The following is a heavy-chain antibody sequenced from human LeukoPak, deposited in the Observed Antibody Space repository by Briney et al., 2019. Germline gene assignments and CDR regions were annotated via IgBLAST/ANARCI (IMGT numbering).Heavy chain of an antibody. D-gene: IGHD3-3*01. V-gene: IGHV4-30-4*01. CDR1: GGSISSGDYY. CDR3: ARFESDTIFGVVMPDAFDI. J-gene: IGHJ3*02. CDR2: IYYSGST. Sequence: SETLSLTCTVSGGSISSGDYYWSWIRQPPGKGLEWIGYIYYSGSTYYNPSLKSRVTISVDTSKNQFSLKLSSVTAADTAVYYCARFESDTIFGVVMPDAFDIWGQGTVVTVSS.